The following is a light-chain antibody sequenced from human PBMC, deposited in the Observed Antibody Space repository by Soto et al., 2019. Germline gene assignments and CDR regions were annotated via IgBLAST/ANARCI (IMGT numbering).Light chain of an antibody. Sequence: EIVLTQSPGTLSLSPGERATLSCRASQTVSSNYVAWYQQRPGQAPRLLIHGASTRATGIPDRFSGSGSGTDFTLTITRLEPEDFAVYYCELFDFPPLYSFGQGTKLEIK. CDR1: QTVSSNY. V-gene: IGKV3-20*01. J-gene: IGKJ2*01. CDR2: GAS. CDR3: ELFDFPPLYS.